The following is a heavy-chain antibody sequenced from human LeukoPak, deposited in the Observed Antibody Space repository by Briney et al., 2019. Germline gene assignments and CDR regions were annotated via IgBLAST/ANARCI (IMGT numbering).Heavy chain of an antibody. CDR2: HSHSGSA. J-gene: IGHJ4*02. CDR1: GASINSDTYY. CDR3: ARDTAFGYSSSWYAY. D-gene: IGHD6-13*01. V-gene: IGHV4-39*07. Sequence: PSETLSLTCTVSGASINSDTYYWGWIRQPPGKGLEWIGTHSHSGSAYYNPSLRSRITMSLDTSKNQFSLKLSSVTAADTAVYYCARDTAFGYSSSWYAYWGQGTLVTVSS.